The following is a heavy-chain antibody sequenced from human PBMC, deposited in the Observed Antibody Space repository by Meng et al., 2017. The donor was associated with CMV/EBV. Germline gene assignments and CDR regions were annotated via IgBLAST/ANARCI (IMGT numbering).Heavy chain of an antibody. V-gene: IGHV4-34*01. Sequence: LSLTCAGYGGSFSGYYWSWIRQPPGKGLEWIGEINHSGSTNYNPSLKSRVTISVGTSKNQFSLKLSSVTAADTAVYYCARVVAARLDYWGQGTLVTVSS. CDR1: GGSFSGYY. CDR3: ARVVAARLDY. CDR2: INHSGST. J-gene: IGHJ4*02. D-gene: IGHD6-6*01.